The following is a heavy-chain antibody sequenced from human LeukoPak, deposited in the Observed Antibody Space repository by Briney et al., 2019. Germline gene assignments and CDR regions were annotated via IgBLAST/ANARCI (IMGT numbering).Heavy chain of an antibody. CDR1: GYTFTGYY. D-gene: IGHD3-3*01. V-gene: IGHV1-2*02. Sequence: ASVKVSCKASGYTFTGYYMHWVRQAPGQGLEWMGWINPNSGGTNYAQKFQGRVIMTRDTSISTAYMELSRLRSDDTAVYYCARARDPIRFLEWLSSFDYWGQGTLVTVSS. J-gene: IGHJ4*02. CDR2: INPNSGGT. CDR3: ARARDPIRFLEWLSSFDY.